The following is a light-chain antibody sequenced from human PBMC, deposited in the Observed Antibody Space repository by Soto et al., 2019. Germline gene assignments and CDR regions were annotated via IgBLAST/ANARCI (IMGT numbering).Light chain of an antibody. CDR3: SSHTSSSTLWV. J-gene: IGLJ3*02. V-gene: IGLV2-14*03. CDR2: DVT. Sequence: QSALTQPASASGSPGQSITISCTGTSSDVGGYNYVSWYQKHPGKAPKLLIYDVTNRPSGVSNRFSGSKSDNTASLTVSGLQAEYEADYYCSSHTSSSTLWVFGGGTKVTVL. CDR1: SSDVGGYNY.